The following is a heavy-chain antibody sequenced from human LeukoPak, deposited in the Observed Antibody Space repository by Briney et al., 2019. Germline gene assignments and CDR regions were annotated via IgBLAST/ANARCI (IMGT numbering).Heavy chain of an antibody. D-gene: IGHD5-18*01. CDR3: ARGSYGLDAFDI. J-gene: IGHJ3*02. CDR1: GGTFSSYA. V-gene: IGHV1-69*05. CDR2: IIPIFGTA. Sequence: SVKVSCKASGGTFSSYAISWVRQAPGQGLEWMGGIIPIFGTANYAQKFQGRVTITTDESTSTAYMELSSLRSEDTAVYYCARGSYGLDAFDIWGQGTMVTVSS.